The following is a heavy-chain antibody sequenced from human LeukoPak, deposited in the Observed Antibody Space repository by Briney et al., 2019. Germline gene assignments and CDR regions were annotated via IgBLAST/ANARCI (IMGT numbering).Heavy chain of an antibody. D-gene: IGHD6-19*01. V-gene: IGHV1-46*01. CDR1: GYTFTSYY. Sequence: ASVKVSCKASGYTFTSYYMHWVRQAPGQGLEWMGIINPSGGSTSYAQKFQGRVTMTRDTSTSTAYMELSRLRSDDTAVYYCASSPTPGIAVAGTLMSFDYWGQGTLVTVSS. CDR3: ASSPTPGIAVAGTLMSFDY. J-gene: IGHJ4*02. CDR2: INPSGGST.